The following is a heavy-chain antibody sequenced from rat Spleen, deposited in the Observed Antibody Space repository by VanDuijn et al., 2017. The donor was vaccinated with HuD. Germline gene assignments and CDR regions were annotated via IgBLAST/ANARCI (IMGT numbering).Heavy chain of an antibody. CDR1: GFTFSNYY. J-gene: IGHJ1*01. Sequence: EVQLVESGGGLVQPGRSMKLSCAALGFTFSNYYMAWVRQAPTKGLEWVASISTGGGNTYYRDSVKGRFTISRDNAKSTLYLQMDSLRSEDTATYYCARQGGSLDWYFDFWGPGTMVTVSS. CDR2: ISTGGGNT. V-gene: IGHV5-25*01. D-gene: IGHD5-1*01. CDR3: ARQGGSLDWYFDF.